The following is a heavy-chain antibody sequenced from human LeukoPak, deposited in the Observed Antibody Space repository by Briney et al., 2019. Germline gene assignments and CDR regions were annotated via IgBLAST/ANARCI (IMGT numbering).Heavy chain of an antibody. Sequence: SETLSLTCTVSGGSISSYYWSWIREPPGKGLGSVGYIYYSGSTNYNPSLKSRVTISVDTSKNQFSLKLSSVTAADTAVYYCATLVSYSSSWYDFDYWGQGTLVTVSS. CDR2: IYYSGST. J-gene: IGHJ4*02. CDR1: GGSISSYY. V-gene: IGHV4-59*01. D-gene: IGHD6-13*01. CDR3: ATLVSYSSSWYDFDY.